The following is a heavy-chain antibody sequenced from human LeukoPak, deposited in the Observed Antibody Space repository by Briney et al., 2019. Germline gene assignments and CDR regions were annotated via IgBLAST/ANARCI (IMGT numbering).Heavy chain of an antibody. CDR1: GFTFSSYG. D-gene: IGHD4-23*01. CDR2: ISYDGSNK. Sequence: PGGSLRLSCAASGFTFSSYGMHWVRQAPGKGLEWVAVISYDGSNKYYAVSVKGRFTISRDNSKNTLYLQMNSLRAEDTAVYYCAKGGGSSFKGIYFDYWGQGTLVTVSS. V-gene: IGHV3-30*18. CDR3: AKGGGSSFKGIYFDY. J-gene: IGHJ4*02.